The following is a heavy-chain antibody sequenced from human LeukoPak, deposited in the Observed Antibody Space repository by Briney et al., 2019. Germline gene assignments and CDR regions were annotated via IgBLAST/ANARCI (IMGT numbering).Heavy chain of an antibody. J-gene: IGHJ3*02. CDR2: IYYSGST. D-gene: IGHD4-23*01. CDR3: ARDRYGGGDAFDI. V-gene: IGHV4-59*01. Sequence: SETLSLTCTVSGGSISSYYWSWIRQPPAKGLEWIGYIYYSGSTNYNPSLKSRVTISVDTSKNQFSLKLSSVTAADTAVYYCARDRYGGGDAFDIWGQGTMVTVSS. CDR1: GGSISSYY.